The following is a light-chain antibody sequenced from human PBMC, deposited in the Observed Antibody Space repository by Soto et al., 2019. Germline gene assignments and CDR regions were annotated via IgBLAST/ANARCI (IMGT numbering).Light chain of an antibody. J-gene: IGKJ1*01. CDR3: QQTYGTPRM. CDR1: QRVSTN. CDR2: GAS. V-gene: IGKV3-15*01. Sequence: EIAITQFPATVSVSPGGRATLSCRASQRVSTNLAWYQQKPGQAPRLLIYGASTRATGIPARFSGSGSGTEFTLTISSLQPEDFATYYCQQTYGTPRMFGQGTKVDIK.